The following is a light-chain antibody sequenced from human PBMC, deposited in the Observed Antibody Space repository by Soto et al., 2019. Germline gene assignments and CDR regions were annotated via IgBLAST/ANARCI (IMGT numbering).Light chain of an antibody. CDR2: LNSDGSH. CDR3: QSGGRGVV. V-gene: IGLV4-69*02. Sequence: QSVLTQSPSASASLGASVKLTCTLSSGHSSYAIAWHQQQPEKGPRYLMKLNSDGSHSKGDGIPDRFSGSSSGAERYLTISVLHSEDEADYYCQSGGRGVVFGGGTKLTVL. J-gene: IGLJ2*01. CDR1: SGHSSYA.